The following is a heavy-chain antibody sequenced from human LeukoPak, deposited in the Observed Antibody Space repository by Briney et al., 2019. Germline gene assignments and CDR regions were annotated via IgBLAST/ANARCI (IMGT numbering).Heavy chain of an antibody. CDR1: GFTFSSYA. V-gene: IGHV3-30*04. CDR3: AREGYSSSRNPSWFDP. CDR2: ISYDGSNK. D-gene: IGHD6-13*01. Sequence: PGGSLRLSCAASGFTFSSYAMHWVRQAPGKGLEWVAVISYDGSNKYYADSVKGRFTISRDNSKNTLYLQMNSLRAEDTAVYYCAREGYSSSRNPSWFDPWGQGTLVTVSS. J-gene: IGHJ5*02.